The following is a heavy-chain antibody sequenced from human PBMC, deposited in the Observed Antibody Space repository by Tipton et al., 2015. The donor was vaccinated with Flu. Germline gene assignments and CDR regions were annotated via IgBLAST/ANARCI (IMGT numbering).Heavy chain of an antibody. D-gene: IGHD5-18*01. V-gene: IGHV3-33*06. CDR2: IWYGGGNK. J-gene: IGHJ4*02. CDR1: RFTFSSYG. Sequence: QLVQSGGGVVQPGRSLRLSCVASRFTFSSYGMNWVRQAPGKGLEWVAVIWYGGGNKYYADSVKGRFTISRDNSQSTVYLQMNSLRSEDTAMYYCAKDGLLRSLLFDFWGQGTLVTVSS. CDR3: AKDGLLRSLLFDF.